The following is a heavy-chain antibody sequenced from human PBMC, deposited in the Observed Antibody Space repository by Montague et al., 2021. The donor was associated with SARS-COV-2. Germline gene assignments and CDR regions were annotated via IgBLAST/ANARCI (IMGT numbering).Heavy chain of an antibody. V-gene: IGHV4-59*01. D-gene: IGHD3-10*01. Sequence: SETLSLTCSVSGGSIGSYHWSWLRQPPGKGLEWIGHVLYSGSSTYNPSFQSRVTISIDTHKNQFSLKLSSVTAADTAVYYCARSLDPSGTYYLPYWGQGTLVTVSS. CDR2: VLYSGSS. CDR1: GGSIGSYH. CDR3: ARSLDPSGTYYLPY. J-gene: IGHJ4*02.